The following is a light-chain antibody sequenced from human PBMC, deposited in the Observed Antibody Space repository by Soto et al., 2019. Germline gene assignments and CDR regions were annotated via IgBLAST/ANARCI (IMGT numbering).Light chain of an antibody. CDR3: QQYGSSPWT. V-gene: IGKV3-20*01. CDR1: QSVSSY. Sequence: EIVLTQSPGTLSLSPGERATLSCRASQSVSSYLAWYQQKPGQAPRLLIYAASTRATGIPDRFSGSGSGTDFTLTISRLEPEDFAVYYCQQYGSSPWTFGQGTKVDI. CDR2: AAS. J-gene: IGKJ1*01.